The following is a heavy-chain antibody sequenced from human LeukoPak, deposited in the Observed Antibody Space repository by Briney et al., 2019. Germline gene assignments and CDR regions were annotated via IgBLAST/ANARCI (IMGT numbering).Heavy chain of an antibody. V-gene: IGHV3-15*01. CDR1: GFTFSNAW. CDR2: IKSKTDGGTT. J-gene: IGHJ4*02. Sequence: GGFLRLSCAASGFTFSNAWMSWVRQAPGKGLEWVGRIKSKTDGGTTDYAAPVKGRFTISRDDSKNTLYLQMNSLKTEDTAVYYCTTAFPGLLRYFDWLLTNPDYWGQGTLVTVSS. CDR3: TTAFPGLLRYFDWLLTNPDY. D-gene: IGHD3-9*01.